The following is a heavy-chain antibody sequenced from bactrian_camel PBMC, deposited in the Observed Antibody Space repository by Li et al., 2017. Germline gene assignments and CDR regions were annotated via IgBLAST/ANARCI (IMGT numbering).Heavy chain of an antibody. CDR2: IDSNGDK. CDR3: AADRGVMRTEATLI. J-gene: IGHJ4*01. CDR1: GYIYSSYC. D-gene: IGHD4*01. Sequence: DVQLVESGGGSVQAEGSLRLSCVVSGYIYSSYCMGWFRQAPGKEREGVAGIDSNGDKHYSESVEGRFAISNDNIKNTLYLQMNNLKPEDTAMYYCAADRGVMRTEATLIIGDRGPRSPSP. V-gene: IGHV3S10*01.